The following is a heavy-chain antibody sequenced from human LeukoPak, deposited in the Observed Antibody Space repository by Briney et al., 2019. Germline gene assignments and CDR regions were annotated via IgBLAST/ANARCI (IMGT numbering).Heavy chain of an antibody. V-gene: IGHV4-39*07. CDR2: INHSGST. CDR3: ASIPYSSGWYSLEYYFDY. CDR1: GDSISSGDYY. J-gene: IGHJ4*02. D-gene: IGHD6-19*01. Sequence: SETLSLTCTVSGDSISSGDYYWSWIRQPPGKGLEWIGEINHSGSTNYNPSLKSRVTISVDTSKNQFSLKLSSVTAADTAVYYCASIPYSSGWYSLEYYFDYWGQGTLVTVSS.